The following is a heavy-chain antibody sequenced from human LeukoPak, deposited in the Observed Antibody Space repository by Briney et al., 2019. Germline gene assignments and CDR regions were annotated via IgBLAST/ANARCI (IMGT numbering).Heavy chain of an antibody. J-gene: IGHJ4*02. Sequence: GGSLRLSCAASGFTFSRYALHWVRQAPGKGLEWVAVISSDGSNKYYAGSVEGRFTISRDNYNNTLLLQMNSLRAEDTAVYYCAKDRSITMIVVVIRDFDYWGQGTLVTVSS. CDR3: AKDRSITMIVVVIRDFDY. V-gene: IGHV3-30-3*01. D-gene: IGHD3-22*01. CDR2: ISSDGSNK. CDR1: GFTFSRYA.